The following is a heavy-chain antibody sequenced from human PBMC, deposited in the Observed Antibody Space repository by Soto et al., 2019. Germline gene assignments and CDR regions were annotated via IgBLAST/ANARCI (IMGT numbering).Heavy chain of an antibody. Sequence: ASVKVSCKASGYTFTGYYMHWVRQAPGQGLEWMGWINPNSGGTNYAQKFQGRVTMTRDTSISTAYMELSRLRSDDTAVYYCAREKGITIFGVVLSMDVWGQGTTVTVSS. CDR2: INPNSGGT. D-gene: IGHD3-3*01. CDR3: AREKGITIFGVVLSMDV. CDR1: GYTFTGYY. J-gene: IGHJ6*02. V-gene: IGHV1-2*02.